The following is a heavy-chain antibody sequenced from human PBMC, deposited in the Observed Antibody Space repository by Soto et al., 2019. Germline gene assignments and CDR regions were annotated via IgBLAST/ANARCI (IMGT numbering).Heavy chain of an antibody. Sequence: QFQLVQSGAEVKKPGSSVKVSCKASGGTFSSYTISWVRQAPGQGLEWMGRIIPILGIANYAQKFQGRVKITADKSTSPAYMEMSSLSSEDTAVYYCASDKRIAVAGTPYYYYGMDVWGQGTMVTVSS. D-gene: IGHD6-19*01. J-gene: IGHJ6*02. CDR1: GGTFSSYT. CDR2: IIPILGIA. CDR3: ASDKRIAVAGTPYYYYGMDV. V-gene: IGHV1-69*02.